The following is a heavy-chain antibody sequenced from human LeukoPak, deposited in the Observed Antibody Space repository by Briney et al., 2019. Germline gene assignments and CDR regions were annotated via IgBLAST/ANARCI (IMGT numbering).Heavy chain of an antibody. CDR1: GFTFSDYY. CDR3: ARVATIQKSYYFDY. J-gene: IGHJ4*02. D-gene: IGHD2-2*02. V-gene: IGHV3-11*01. CDR2: ISSSGSTI. Sequence: PGGSLRLSCAASGFTFSDYYMSWIRQAPGKGLEWVSYISSSGSTIYYADSVKGRFTISRDNAKNSLYLQMNSLRAEDTAVYYCARVATIQKSYYFDYWGQGTLVTVSS.